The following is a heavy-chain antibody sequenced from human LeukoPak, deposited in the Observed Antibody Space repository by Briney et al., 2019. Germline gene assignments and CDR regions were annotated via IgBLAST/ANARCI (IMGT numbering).Heavy chain of an antibody. CDR1: GGSISSGGYY. CDR3: ASGYIGYCSSTSCYAFDY. Sequence: PSETLSLTCTVSGGSISSGGYYWSWIRQHPGKGLEWIGYIYYSGSTYYNPSLKSRVTISVDTSKNQFSLKLSSVTAADTAVYYCASGYIGYCSSTSCYAFDYWGQETPVTVSS. D-gene: IGHD2-2*01. J-gene: IGHJ4*02. V-gene: IGHV4-31*03. CDR2: IYYSGST.